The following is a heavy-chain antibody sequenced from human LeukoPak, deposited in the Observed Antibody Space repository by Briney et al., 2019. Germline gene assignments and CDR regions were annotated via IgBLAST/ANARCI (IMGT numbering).Heavy chain of an antibody. J-gene: IGHJ4*02. CDR1: GGSISSSSYY. Sequence: SETLSLTCTVSGGSISSSSYYWGWIRQPPGKGLEWVGSIYFSGSSYYNPSLKSRVTISVDTSKNHFSLKLSSVTAADSAVYYCARQAPGYSYGYVYWGQGTLVTVSS. D-gene: IGHD5-18*01. V-gene: IGHV4-39*01. CDR2: IYFSGSS. CDR3: ARQAPGYSYGYVY.